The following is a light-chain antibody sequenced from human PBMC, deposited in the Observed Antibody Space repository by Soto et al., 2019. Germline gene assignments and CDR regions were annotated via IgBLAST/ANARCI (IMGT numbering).Light chain of an antibody. CDR1: QTIANY. V-gene: IGKV1-39*01. CDR2: AAS. Sequence: DIQMTQSPSSLSASVGDRVTISCRPSQTIANYLNWYQHKPGNAPKLLIYAASSLQTGVPSRFSGSGSGTDFTLTINSLQPEDFATYFCHQSHSSPYTFGQETRLEIK. J-gene: IGKJ2*01. CDR3: HQSHSSPYT.